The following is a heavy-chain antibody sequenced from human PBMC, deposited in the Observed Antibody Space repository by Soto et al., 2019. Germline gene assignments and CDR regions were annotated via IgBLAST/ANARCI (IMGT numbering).Heavy chain of an antibody. Sequence: HPGGSLRLSCAASGFTFSSDTISWVRQAPGKGPEWLSYISGTSSTIYYAHSVKGRFTISRDNAKNSLYLQMNSLRDEDTAVYFCARDSGYGMDVWGQGTTVTVSS. J-gene: IGHJ6*02. CDR2: ISGTSSTI. V-gene: IGHV3-48*02. CDR1: GFTFSSDT. CDR3: ARDSGYGMDV. D-gene: IGHD3-10*01.